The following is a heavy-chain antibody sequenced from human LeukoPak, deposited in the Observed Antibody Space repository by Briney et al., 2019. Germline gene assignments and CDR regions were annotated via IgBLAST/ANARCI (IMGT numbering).Heavy chain of an antibody. D-gene: IGHD4-11*01. CDR2: ISSGSGTI. CDR3: ARAQKYSYDAFDI. V-gene: IGHV3-48*04. CDR1: GFTFSSYA. J-gene: IGHJ3*02. Sequence: GGSLRLSCAASGFTFSSYAMNWVRQAPGKGLEYVSYISSGSGTIYYADSVKGRFTISRDNAKNSLYLQMNSLSAEDTAVYYCARAQKYSYDAFDIWGQGTMVTVSS.